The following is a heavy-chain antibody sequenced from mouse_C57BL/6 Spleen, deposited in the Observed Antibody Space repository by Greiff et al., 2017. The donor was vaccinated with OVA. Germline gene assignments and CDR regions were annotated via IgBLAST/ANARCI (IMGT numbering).Heavy chain of an antibody. CDR2: IYPGSGNT. Sequence: LQESGAELVRPGASVKLSCKASGYTFTDYYINWVKQRPGQGLEWIARIYPGSGNTYYNEKFKGKATLTAEKSSSTAYMQLSSLTSEDSAVYFCARKFSYYGSSYAMDYWGQGTSVTVSS. V-gene: IGHV1-76*01. J-gene: IGHJ4*01. D-gene: IGHD1-1*01. CDR3: ARKFSYYGSSYAMDY. CDR1: GYTFTDYY.